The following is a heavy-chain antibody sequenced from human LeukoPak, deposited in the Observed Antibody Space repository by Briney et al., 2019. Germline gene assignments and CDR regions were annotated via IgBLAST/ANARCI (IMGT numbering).Heavy chain of an antibody. J-gene: IGHJ4*02. V-gene: IGHV4-39*07. CDR3: VSDRDGYNYYFDY. D-gene: IGHD5-24*01. CDR1: GGSISSSSYY. Sequence: PSETLSLTCTVSGGSISSSSYYWGWIRQPPGKGLEWIGSIYYSGSTYYNPSLKSRVTISVDTSKNQFSLKLSSVTAADTAVYYCVSDRDGYNYYFDYWGQGALVTVSS. CDR2: IYYSGST.